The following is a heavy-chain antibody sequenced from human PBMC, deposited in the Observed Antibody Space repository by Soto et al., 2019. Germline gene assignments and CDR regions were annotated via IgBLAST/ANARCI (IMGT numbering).Heavy chain of an antibody. Sequence: HPGGSLRLSCAASGLAFSSYAMHWVRQAPGKGLEWVAVISYDGSNKYYADSVKGRFTISRDNSKNTLYLQMNSLRAEDTAVYYCARPISGSYYDGFDYWGQGTLVTVSS. D-gene: IGHD1-26*01. J-gene: IGHJ4*02. CDR2: ISYDGSNK. CDR1: GLAFSSYA. CDR3: ARPISGSYYDGFDY. V-gene: IGHV3-30-3*01.